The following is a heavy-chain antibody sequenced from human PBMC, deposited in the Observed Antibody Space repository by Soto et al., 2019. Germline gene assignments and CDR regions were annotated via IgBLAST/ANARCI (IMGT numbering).Heavy chain of an antibody. D-gene: IGHD6-19*01. Sequence: QVQLVQSGAEVKKPGASVKVSCKASGYTFTSYGISWVRQAPGQGLEWMGWISAYNGNTNYAQKLQGRITRTTDTSTNTAYMELRSLRSEDTAVYYCASPSYSSGWYYFDYWGQGTLVTVSS. CDR1: GYTFTSYG. J-gene: IGHJ4*02. V-gene: IGHV1-18*01. CDR3: ASPSYSSGWYYFDY. CDR2: ISAYNGNT.